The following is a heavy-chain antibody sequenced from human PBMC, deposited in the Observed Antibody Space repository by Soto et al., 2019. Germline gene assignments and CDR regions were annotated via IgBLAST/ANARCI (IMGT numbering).Heavy chain of an antibody. Sequence: PGGSLRLSCAASGFTFGTYGMSWVRQAPGKGLEWVSAIGGSGGTTFYADSVKGRFTISRDNSKNTLYLQMNSLRAEDTAVYYCAKDRRSSWYENWFDPWGQGTLVTVSS. CDR3: AKDRRSSWYENWFDP. V-gene: IGHV3-23*01. J-gene: IGHJ5*02. CDR2: IGGSGGTT. D-gene: IGHD6-13*01. CDR1: GFTFGTYG.